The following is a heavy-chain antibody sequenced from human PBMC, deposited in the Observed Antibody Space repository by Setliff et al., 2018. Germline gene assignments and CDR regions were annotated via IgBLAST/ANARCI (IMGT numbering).Heavy chain of an antibody. Sequence: SVKVSCKASGGTFSNSAINWVRQAPGQGLEWMGGIIPIRGAADYAQKFQGKVIITADGPTSTAYMELTSLRSDDAAVYYCARGPSGWSSATSRYYFYMDVWGKGTTVTVSS. CDR1: GGTFSNSA. CDR3: ARGPSGWSSATSRYYFYMDV. D-gene: IGHD6-19*01. CDR2: IIPIRGAA. J-gene: IGHJ6*03. V-gene: IGHV1-69*13.